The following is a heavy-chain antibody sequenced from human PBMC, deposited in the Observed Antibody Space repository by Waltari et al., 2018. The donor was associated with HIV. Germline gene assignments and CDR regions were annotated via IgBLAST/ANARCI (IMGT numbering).Heavy chain of an antibody. CDR2: IYPGDSDT. Sequence: EVQLVQSGAEVKKPGESLKISCKGSGYSFTSYWMCWWSQLPGKGREWMGIIYPGDSDTRYSPSFQGQVTISADKSISTAYLQWSSLKASDTAMYYCARYCSGGSCRDAFDIWGQGTMVTVSS. CDR1: GYSFTSYW. V-gene: IGHV5-51*01. D-gene: IGHD2-15*01. J-gene: IGHJ3*02. CDR3: ARYCSGGSCRDAFDI.